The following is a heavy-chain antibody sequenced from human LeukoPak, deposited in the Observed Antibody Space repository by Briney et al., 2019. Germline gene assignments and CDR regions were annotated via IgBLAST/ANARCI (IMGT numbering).Heavy chain of an antibody. CDR3: VRDQIGYGLDY. Sequence: PSETLSLTCIVSSGSINNHYWSWIRQPPGKGLEWIGYIYDSWNTNYNPSLQSRVTISMDASRNQFSLNLTSVTAADTAVYYCVRDQIGYGLDYWGQGTLVTVSS. CDR1: SGSINNHY. D-gene: IGHD5-18*01. CDR2: IYDSWNT. J-gene: IGHJ4*01. V-gene: IGHV4-59*11.